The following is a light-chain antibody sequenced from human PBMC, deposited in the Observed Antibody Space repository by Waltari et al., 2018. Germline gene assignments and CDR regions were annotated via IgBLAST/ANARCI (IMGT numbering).Light chain of an antibody. Sequence: QSALTQPASVSGSPGQSITISCSGTTTDIGDYNYVSWYQQLPGKAPKLVVYDVSSRPPGVSSRFSGSKSGNTASLTISGPQPDDEACYYCSSYTSTSTLAYVFGTGTTVTVL. CDR3: SSYTSTSTLAYV. J-gene: IGLJ1*01. CDR1: TTDIGDYNY. V-gene: IGLV2-14*03. CDR2: DVS.